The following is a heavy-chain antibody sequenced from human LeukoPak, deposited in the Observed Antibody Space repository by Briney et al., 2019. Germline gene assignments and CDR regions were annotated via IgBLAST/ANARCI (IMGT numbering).Heavy chain of an antibody. CDR3: ARGRGRAARGYFDY. Sequence: SETLSLTCAVYGGSFSGYYWSWIRQPPGKGLEWIGEINHSGSTNYNPSLKSRVTISVDTSKNQFSLKLSSVTAADTAVYYRARGRGRAARGYFDYWGQGTLVTVSS. J-gene: IGHJ4*02. V-gene: IGHV4-34*01. CDR2: INHSGST. CDR1: GGSFSGYY. D-gene: IGHD2-15*01.